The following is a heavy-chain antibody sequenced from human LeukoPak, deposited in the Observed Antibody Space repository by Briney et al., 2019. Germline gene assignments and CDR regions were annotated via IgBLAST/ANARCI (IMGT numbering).Heavy chain of an antibody. CDR2: IKSKSDGGTT. CDR1: RFTFSNAW. CDR3: TLPWGSGSYYDY. Sequence: GGSLRLSCAASRFTFSNAWLNWVRQAPGKGLEWVGHIKSKSDGGTTDYAAPGKGRFTISTDDSKNTLFLQMNSLKTEDTAVYYCTLPWGSGSYYDYWGQGTLVTVSS. V-gene: IGHV3-15*01. J-gene: IGHJ4*02. D-gene: IGHD3-10*01.